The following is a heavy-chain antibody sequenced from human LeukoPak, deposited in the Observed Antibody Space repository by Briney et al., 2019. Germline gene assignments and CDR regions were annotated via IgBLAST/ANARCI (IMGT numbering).Heavy chain of an antibody. CDR1: GYTFTGYY. Sequence: ASVKVSCKASGYTFTGYYMHWVRQAPGQGLEWMGGIIPIFGTANYAQKFQGRVTITADESTSTAYMELSSLRSEDTAVYYCARGGRRGYSYGQEPFDYWGQGTLVTVSS. CDR2: IIPIFGTA. D-gene: IGHD5-18*01. J-gene: IGHJ4*02. CDR3: ARGGRRGYSYGQEPFDY. V-gene: IGHV1-69*13.